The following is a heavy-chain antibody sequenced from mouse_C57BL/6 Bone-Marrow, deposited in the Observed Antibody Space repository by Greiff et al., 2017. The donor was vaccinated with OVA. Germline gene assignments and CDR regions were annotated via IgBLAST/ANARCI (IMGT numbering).Heavy chain of an antibody. Sequence: DVKLVESGGGLVQPKGSLKLSCAASGFSFNTYAMNWVRQAPGKGLEWVARIRSKSNNYATYYADSVKDRFTISRDDSESMLYLQMNNLKTEDTAMYYCVRHGFHYAMDYWGQGTSVTVSS. J-gene: IGHJ4*01. V-gene: IGHV10-1*01. CDR2: IRSKSNNYAT. CDR3: VRHGFHYAMDY. CDR1: GFSFNTYA.